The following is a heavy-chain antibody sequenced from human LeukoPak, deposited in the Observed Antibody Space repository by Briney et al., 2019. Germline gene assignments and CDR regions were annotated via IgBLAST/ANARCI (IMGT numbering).Heavy chain of an antibody. Sequence: QSGGSLRLSCAASGFTFSSYGMHWVRQAPGKGLEWVAVIWYDGSNKYYADSVKGRFTISRDNSKNTLYLQMNSLRAEDTAVYYCARDPGAPRSPRGHDYGDYVDAFDIWGQGTMVTVSS. CDR1: GFTFSSYG. D-gene: IGHD4-17*01. CDR2: IWYDGSNK. V-gene: IGHV3-33*01. CDR3: ARDPGAPRSPRGHDYGDYVDAFDI. J-gene: IGHJ3*02.